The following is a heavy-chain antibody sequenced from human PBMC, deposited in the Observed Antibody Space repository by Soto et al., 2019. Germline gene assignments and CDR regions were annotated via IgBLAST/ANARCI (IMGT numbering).Heavy chain of an antibody. CDR2: ISYDGSDK. CDR1: GFIFSSYA. V-gene: IGHV3-30-3*01. J-gene: IGHJ4*02. Sequence: GGSLRLSCVASGFIFSSYAMHWVRQAPGKGLEWVAVISYDGSDKYYADSVKGRFTISRDNSKNTLYLQMNSLRAEDTAVYYWAREKATGYSGVFDAWRQGMLGTVS. D-gene: IGHD3-9*01. CDR3: AREKATGYSGVFDA.